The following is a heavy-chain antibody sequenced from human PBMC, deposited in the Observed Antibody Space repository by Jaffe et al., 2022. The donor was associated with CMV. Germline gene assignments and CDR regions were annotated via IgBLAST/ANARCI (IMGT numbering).Heavy chain of an antibody. D-gene: IGHD3-10*01. CDR1: GFTFGDYA. V-gene: IGHV3-49*04. CDR2: IRSKAYGGTT. CDR3: TRAPRRRDSGVL. Sequence: EVQLVESGGGLVQPGRSLRLSCTASGFTFGDYAMSWVRQAPGKGLEWVGFIRSKAYGGTTEYAASVKGRFTISRDDSKSIAYLQMNSLKTEDTAVYYCTRAPRRRDSGVLWGQGTLVTVSS. J-gene: IGHJ4*02.